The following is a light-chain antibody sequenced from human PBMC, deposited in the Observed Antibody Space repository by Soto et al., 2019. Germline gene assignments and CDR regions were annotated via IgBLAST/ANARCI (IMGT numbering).Light chain of an antibody. CDR1: KSLLHSNGPNY. CDR2: LSS. CDR3: TQAVQPPPT. V-gene: IGKV2-28*01. J-gene: IGKJ5*01. Sequence: DVVMTQSPRSLPVTAGEPASISCRSSKSLLHSNGPNYRDWYLQKPGQSPQLLIYLSSIRASGVPERFSGSGSGTDVTLNISRVEAEDVGVYYCTQAVQPPPTFGQGTRLEMK.